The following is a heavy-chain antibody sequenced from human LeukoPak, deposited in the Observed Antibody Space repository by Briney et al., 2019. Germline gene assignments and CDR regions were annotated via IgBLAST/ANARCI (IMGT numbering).Heavy chain of an antibody. CDR1: GFTFSDYY. J-gene: IGHJ5*02. Sequence: PGGSLRLSCAASGFTFSDYYMSWIRQAPGKGLEWVSYISSIGSTIDYADSVKGRFTISRDNAKNSLYLQMNSLRAEDTAVYYCARDGVAAAGTSSECFDHWGQGTLVTVSS. D-gene: IGHD6-13*01. V-gene: IGHV3-11*01. CDR2: ISSIGSTI. CDR3: ARDGVAAAGTSSECFDH.